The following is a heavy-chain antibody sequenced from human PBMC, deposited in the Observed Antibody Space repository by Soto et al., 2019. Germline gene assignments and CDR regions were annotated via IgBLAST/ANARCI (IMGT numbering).Heavy chain of an antibody. CDR1: GGSISSGGYC. Sequence: SETLSLTCTVSGGSISSGGYCWSWLRQHPGKGLEGNGYIYYSGSTNYNHSLKSRVTISVDKSKNQFSLNLSSVTAADTAVYSCARVVDRQLWSAFFGAFDIWGQGTMVTVSS. CDR3: ARVVDRQLWSAFFGAFDI. V-gene: IGHV4-61*05. CDR2: IYYSGST. J-gene: IGHJ3*02. D-gene: IGHD5-18*01.